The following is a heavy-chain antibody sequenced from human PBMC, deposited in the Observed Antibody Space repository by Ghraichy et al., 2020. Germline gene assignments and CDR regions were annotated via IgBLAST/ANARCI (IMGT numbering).Heavy chain of an antibody. Sequence: GGSLRLSCAASGFTFSSYWMSWVRQAPGKGLEWVANIKQDGSEKYYVDSVKGRFTISRDNAKNSLYLQMNSLRAEDTAVYYCASRSGYSSSWYSSSGWYFDYWGQGTLVTVSS. CDR3: ASRSGYSSSWYSSSGWYFDY. D-gene: IGHD6-13*01. V-gene: IGHV3-7*01. J-gene: IGHJ4*02. CDR2: IKQDGSEK. CDR1: GFTFSSYW.